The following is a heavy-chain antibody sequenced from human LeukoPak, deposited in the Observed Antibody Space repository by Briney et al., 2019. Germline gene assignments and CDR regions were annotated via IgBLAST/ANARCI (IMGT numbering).Heavy chain of an antibody. Sequence: ASVRVSFKASGYTFTIYAMNWVRQAPGQGGEWMGWINTNTGNPTYAQGFTGRFVFSLDTSVSTAYLQISSLKAEDTAVYYCAREGGWAHFDYWGQGTLVTVSS. CDR2: INTNTGNP. V-gene: IGHV7-4-1*02. D-gene: IGHD1-26*01. CDR3: AREGGWAHFDY. CDR1: GYTFTIYA. J-gene: IGHJ4*02.